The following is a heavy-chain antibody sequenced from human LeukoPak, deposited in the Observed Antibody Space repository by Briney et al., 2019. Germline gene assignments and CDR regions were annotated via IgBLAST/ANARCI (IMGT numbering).Heavy chain of an antibody. V-gene: IGHV3-11*03. CDR3: ARREARVFDY. D-gene: IGHD1-26*01. J-gene: IGHJ4*02. CDR1: GFTFSDYY. Sequence: PGGSLRLSCAVSGFTFSDYYMIWVRQAPGKGLEWVSYISGSTTYTNYADSVKGRFTISRDNAKNSLYLQMNSLSAEDTALYYCARREARVFDYWGQGTLVTVSS. CDR2: ISGSTTYT.